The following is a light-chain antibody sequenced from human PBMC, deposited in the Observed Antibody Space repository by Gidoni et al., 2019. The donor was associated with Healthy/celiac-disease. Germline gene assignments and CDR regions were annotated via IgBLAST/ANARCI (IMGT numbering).Light chain of an antibody. CDR1: QSISSW. J-gene: IGKJ1*01. Sequence: DIQMTQSPSTLSASVGDRVTITCRASQSISSWLAWYQQKPGKAPKLLIYKASSLESGVPLRFSGSGSGTEFTLTISSLQPDDFATYSCQQYNSYSRTFGQGTKVEIK. CDR2: KAS. V-gene: IGKV1-5*03. CDR3: QQYNSYSRT.